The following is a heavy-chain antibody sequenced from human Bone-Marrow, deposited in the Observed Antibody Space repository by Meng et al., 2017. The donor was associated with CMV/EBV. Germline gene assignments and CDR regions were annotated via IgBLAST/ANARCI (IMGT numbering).Heavy chain of an antibody. D-gene: IGHD6-13*01. Sequence: GESLKISCASSGFTFSSYWMSWVRQAPGKGLEWVANIKQDGSEKYYVDSVKDRFTISRDNAKNSLYLQMNSLRAEDTAVYYCARGRMTAASLAYWGQGTLVTVSS. J-gene: IGHJ4*02. CDR3: ARGRMTAASLAY. CDR2: IKQDGSEK. CDR1: GFTFSSYW. V-gene: IGHV3-7*01.